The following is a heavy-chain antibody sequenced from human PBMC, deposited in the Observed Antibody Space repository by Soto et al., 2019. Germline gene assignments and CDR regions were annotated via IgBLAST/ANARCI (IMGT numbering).Heavy chain of an antibody. CDR1: GFTFSDYY. CDR2: ISSSGTTI. V-gene: IGHV3-11*01. CDR3: ARSVVAANFDY. Sequence: GGSLRLSCSASGFTFSDYYMHWIRQAPGKGLEWVSYISSSGTTIYYADSVKGRFTISRDNAKNSLYLQMNSLRAEDTAVYYCARSVVAANFDYWGQGTLVTVSS. J-gene: IGHJ4*02. D-gene: IGHD2-15*01.